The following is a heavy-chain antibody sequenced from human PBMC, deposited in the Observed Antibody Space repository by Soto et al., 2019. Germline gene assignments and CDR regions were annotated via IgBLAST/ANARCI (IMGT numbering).Heavy chain of an antibody. J-gene: IGHJ6*02. CDR2: IKQDGSEK. CDR1: GFTFSSYW. Sequence: GGSLRLSCAASGFTFSSYWMSWVRQAPGKGLEWVANIKQDGSEKYYVDSVKGRFTISRDNAKNSLYLQMNSLRAEDTAVYYCARDSGGTAMVIYYYYGMDVWGQGTTVTVS. D-gene: IGHD5-18*01. CDR3: ARDSGGTAMVIYYYYGMDV. V-gene: IGHV3-7*01.